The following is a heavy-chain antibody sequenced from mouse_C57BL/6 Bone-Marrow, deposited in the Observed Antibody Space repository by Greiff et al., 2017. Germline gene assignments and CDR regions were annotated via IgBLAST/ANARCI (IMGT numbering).Heavy chain of an antibody. D-gene: IGHD2-5*01. Sequence: VQLQQSGPELVKPGASVKMSCKASGYTFTDYNMHWVKQSHGKSLEWIGYINPNNGGTSYNQKFKGKATLTVNKSSSTAYMELRSLTSEDSAVYYCAYYSNYSYAMDYWGQGTSVTVSS. V-gene: IGHV1-22*01. CDR3: AYYSNYSYAMDY. CDR1: GYTFTDYN. J-gene: IGHJ4*01. CDR2: INPNNGGT.